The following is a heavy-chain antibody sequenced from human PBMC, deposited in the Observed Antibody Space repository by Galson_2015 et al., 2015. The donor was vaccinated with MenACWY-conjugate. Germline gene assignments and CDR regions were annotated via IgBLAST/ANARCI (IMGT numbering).Heavy chain of an antibody. CDR1: GFTFGNYW. CDR3: ARGHYGMDV. J-gene: IGHJ6*02. CDR2: IKKDGSEK. V-gene: IGHV3-7*03. Sequence: SLRLSCAASGFTFGNYWMTWVRQAPGKGLEWVASIKKDGSEKYYVDSVKGRFTISRDNAKNSLYLEMNSLRVEDTAVYSCARGHYGMDVWGQGTTVTASS.